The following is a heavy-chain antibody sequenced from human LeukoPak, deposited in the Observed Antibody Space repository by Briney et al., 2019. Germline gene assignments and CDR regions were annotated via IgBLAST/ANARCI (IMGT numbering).Heavy chain of an antibody. V-gene: IGHV1-18*01. CDR2: ISAYNGNT. CDR1: GYTFTSYG. J-gene: IGHJ4*02. CDR3: TRDLPYSSSWESIDY. Sequence: ASVKVSCKASGYTFTSYGISWVRQAPGQGLEWMGWISAYNGNTNYAQKLQGRVTMTTDTSTSTAYMELRSLRSDDTAVYYCTRDLPYSSSWESIDYWGQGTLVTASS. D-gene: IGHD6-13*01.